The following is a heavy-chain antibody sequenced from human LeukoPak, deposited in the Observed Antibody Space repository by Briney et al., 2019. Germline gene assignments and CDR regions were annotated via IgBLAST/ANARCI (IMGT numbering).Heavy chain of an antibody. V-gene: IGHV4-59*08. D-gene: IGHD3-10*01. J-gene: IGHJ3*02. CDR2: IYSSGST. CDR1: GGSISSYY. Sequence: SETLPLTCTVSGGSISSYYWSWIRQPPGKGLEWIGYIYSSGSTNYNPSLKSRVTIPVDTSKNQFSLKLSSVTAADTAVYYCARRRGAHTANALDIWGQGTMVTVSS. CDR3: ARRRGAHTANALDI.